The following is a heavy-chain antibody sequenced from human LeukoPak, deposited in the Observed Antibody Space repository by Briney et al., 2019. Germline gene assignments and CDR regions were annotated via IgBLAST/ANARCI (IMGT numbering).Heavy chain of an antibody. J-gene: IGHJ4*02. D-gene: IGHD1-26*01. CDR3: ARGGSGPIDY. V-gene: IGHV3-21*01. CDR2: ISSSSSYI. Sequence: GGSLRLSCSASGFTFSSYAMHWVRQAPGKGLEWVSSISSSSSYIYYADSVKGRFTISRDNAKNSLYLQMNSLRAEDTAVYYCARGGSGPIDYWGQGALVTVSS. CDR1: GFTFSSYA.